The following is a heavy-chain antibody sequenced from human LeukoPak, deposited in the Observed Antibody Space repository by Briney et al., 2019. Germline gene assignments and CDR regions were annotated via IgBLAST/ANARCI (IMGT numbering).Heavy chain of an antibody. CDR2: IYYSGST. CDR1: GGSISSYY. CDR3: ARGIEAAAGTGGSWFDP. V-gene: IGHV4-59*08. J-gene: IGHJ5*02. D-gene: IGHD6-13*01. Sequence: PSETLSLTCTVSGGSISSYYWSWIRQPPGKGLEWIGYIYYSGSTNYNPSLKSRVTISVDTSKNQFSLKLSSVTAADTAVYYCARGIEAAAGTGGSWFDPWGQGTLVTVSS.